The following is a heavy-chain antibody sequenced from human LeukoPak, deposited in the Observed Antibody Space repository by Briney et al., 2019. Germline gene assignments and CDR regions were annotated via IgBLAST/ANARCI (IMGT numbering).Heavy chain of an antibody. CDR3: VKIYGHFDD. Sequence: GGSLRLSCAASGFTFTSYTMNWVRQAPGKGLEWVSSITGGSSYIYYADSVKGRFTISRDNAKNSLYLQMTSLRVEDTAVYYCVKIYGHFDDWGQGTLVTVSS. CDR1: GFTFTSYT. V-gene: IGHV3-21*01. J-gene: IGHJ4*02. D-gene: IGHD4-17*01. CDR2: ITGGSSYI.